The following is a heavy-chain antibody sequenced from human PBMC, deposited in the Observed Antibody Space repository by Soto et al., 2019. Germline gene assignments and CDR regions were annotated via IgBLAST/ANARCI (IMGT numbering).Heavy chain of an antibody. Sequence: SETLSLTCTVSGGSISSYYWSWIRQPPGKGLEWIGYIYYRGNTYYNPSLQTRVTISLAKSKSRFSLKLNSVTAADSAVHFCARLEGLATISYYFDFWGQGAQVTVSS. CDR1: GGSISSYY. CDR2: IYYRGNT. V-gene: IGHV4-59*04. CDR3: ARLEGLATISYYFDF. D-gene: IGHD1-1*01. J-gene: IGHJ4*02.